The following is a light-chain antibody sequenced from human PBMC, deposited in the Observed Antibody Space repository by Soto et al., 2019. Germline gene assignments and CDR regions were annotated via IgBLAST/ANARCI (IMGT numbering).Light chain of an antibody. Sequence: QSVLTQPPSVSGAPGQRVTISCTGSSSNIGAGYDVHWYQQLPGTATTLLIYGNSNRPSGVPVRFSGSKSGTSASLAITGLQAEYEADYYCQSYDSSLSVLFGGGTKLTVL. CDR1: SSNIGAGYD. J-gene: IGLJ2*01. CDR2: GNS. V-gene: IGLV1-40*01. CDR3: QSYDSSLSVL.